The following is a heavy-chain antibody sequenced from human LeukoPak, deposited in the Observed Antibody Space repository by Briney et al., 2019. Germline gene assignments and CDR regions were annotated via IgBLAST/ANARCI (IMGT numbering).Heavy chain of an antibody. D-gene: IGHD2-2*02. CDR2: IYHSGST. V-gene: IGHV4-38-2*01. CDR3: ARLGGYCSSTSCYTEFDP. CDR1: GYSISSGYY. J-gene: IGHJ5*02. Sequence: PSETLPLTCAVSGYSISSGYYWGWIRQPPGKGVEWIESIYHSGSTYYNPSLKSRVTISVDTSKNQFSLKLSSVTAADTAVYYCARLGGYCSSTSCYTEFDPWGQGTLVTVSS.